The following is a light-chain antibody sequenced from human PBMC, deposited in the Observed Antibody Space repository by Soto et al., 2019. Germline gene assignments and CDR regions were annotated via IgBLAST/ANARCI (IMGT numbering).Light chain of an antibody. CDR3: QPYNNWPLT. Sequence: MTQSPDTLSVSPGDRVTLSCRASHSVGTNLAWYQQKPGQAPRLLIYGASARATDVPVRFSGSRSGAEFTLTINSLQSEDFAVYYCQPYNNWPLTFGGGTKVDIK. CDR2: GAS. J-gene: IGKJ4*01. CDR1: HSVGTN. V-gene: IGKV3-15*01.